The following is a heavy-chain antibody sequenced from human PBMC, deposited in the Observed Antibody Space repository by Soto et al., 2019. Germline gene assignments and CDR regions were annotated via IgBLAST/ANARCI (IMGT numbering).Heavy chain of an antibody. CDR3: ARRPSADWFDP. D-gene: IGHD2-2*01. J-gene: IGHJ5*02. CDR2: ISPHNGKT. V-gene: IGHV1-18*01. Sequence: QVQLVQSGAEVKKPGASVRVSCKASGYTFTNYGITWVRQAPGQGLEWMGWISPHNGKTHYAQKLQGRVTMTTDTSTSTAYMVLRSLRSDDTAIYYCARRPSADWFDPWGQGTLVTVSS. CDR1: GYTFTNYG.